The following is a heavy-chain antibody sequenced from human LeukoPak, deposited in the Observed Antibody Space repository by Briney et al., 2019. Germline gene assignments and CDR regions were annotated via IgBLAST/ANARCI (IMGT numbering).Heavy chain of an antibody. Sequence: GGSLRLSCAASGFIFSNYDMNWVRQAPGKGLEWVSFISSGCSTIFYADSVKGRFTISRDDAKNSLYVQMNNLRVEDTAVYYCARDENGDSDFDLWGRGTLVTVSS. D-gene: IGHD5-12*01. V-gene: IGHV3-48*01. J-gene: IGHJ2*01. CDR3: ARDENGDSDFDL. CDR2: ISSGCSTI. CDR1: GFIFSNYD.